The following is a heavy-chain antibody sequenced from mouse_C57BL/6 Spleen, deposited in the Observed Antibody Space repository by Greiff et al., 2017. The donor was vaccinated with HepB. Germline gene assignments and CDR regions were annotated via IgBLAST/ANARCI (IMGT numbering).Heavy chain of an antibody. V-gene: IGHV1-80*01. CDR3: AREYYGSSPFDY. CDR2: IYPGDGDT. D-gene: IGHD1-1*01. CDR1: GYAFSSYW. Sequence: QVQLKESGAELVKPGASVKISCKASGYAFSSYWMNWVKQRPGKGLEWIGQIYPGDGDTNYNGKFKGKATLTADKSSSTAYMQLSSLTSEDSAVYFCAREYYGSSPFDYWGQGTTLTVSS. J-gene: IGHJ2*01.